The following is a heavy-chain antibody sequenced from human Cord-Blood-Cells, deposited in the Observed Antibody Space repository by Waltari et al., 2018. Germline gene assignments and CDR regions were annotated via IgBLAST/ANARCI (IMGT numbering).Heavy chain of an antibody. CDR1: GGSISSSSYY. D-gene: IGHD3-3*01. CDR2: IYYSGST. V-gene: IGHV4-39*01. Sequence: QLQLQESGPGLVKPSETLSLTCTVSGGSISSSSYYWGWIRQPPGKGLEWIGSIYYSGSTYYNPSLKSRLTIAVDSSKNQFSLKLSSVTAADTAVYYCARHRPGRTIVGVVIINWFDPWGQGTLVTVSS. CDR3: ARHRPGRTIVGVVIINWFDP. J-gene: IGHJ5*02.